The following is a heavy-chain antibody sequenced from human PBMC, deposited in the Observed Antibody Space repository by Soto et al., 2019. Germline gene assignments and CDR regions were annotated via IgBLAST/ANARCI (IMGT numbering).Heavy chain of an antibody. CDR1: GYTLTELS. CDR3: ATKGHDFYYYFDY. J-gene: IGHJ4*02. D-gene: IGHD3-3*01. Sequence: ASVKASCKVSGYTLTELSMHWVRQAPGKGLEWMGGFDPEDGETIYAQKFQGRVTMIEDTSTDTAYMELSSLRSEDTAVYYCATKGHDFYYYFDYLGRGTLVTVSS. V-gene: IGHV1-24*01. CDR2: FDPEDGET.